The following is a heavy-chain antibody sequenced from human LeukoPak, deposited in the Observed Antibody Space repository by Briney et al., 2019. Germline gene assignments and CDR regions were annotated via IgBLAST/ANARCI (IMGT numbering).Heavy chain of an antibody. J-gene: IGHJ5*02. D-gene: IGHD3-10*01. Sequence: ASVKVSCKASGYTFTGYYMHWVRQAPGQGLEWMGWINPNSGGTNYAQKFQGRVTMTRDTSISTAYMELSRLRSDDTAVYYCARRWITMVRGVIPNWFDPWGQGTLVTVSS. V-gene: IGHV1-2*02. CDR3: ARRWITMVRGVIPNWFDP. CDR2: INPNSGGT. CDR1: GYTFTGYY.